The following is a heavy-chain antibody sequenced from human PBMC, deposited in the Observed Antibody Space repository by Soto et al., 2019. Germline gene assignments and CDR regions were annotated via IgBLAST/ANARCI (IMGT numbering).Heavy chain of an antibody. CDR1: GFTLSSYS. J-gene: IGHJ2*01. V-gene: IGHV3-21*01. CDR3: ARDPTTVMTYDL. Sequence: GGYLRLSCAASGFTLSSYSMNWVRQAPGKGLEWVSSISSSSSYIYYADSVKGRFTISRDNAKNSLYLQMNSLRAEDTAVYYCARDPTTVMTYDLWGRGTLVTGSS. D-gene: IGHD4-17*01. CDR2: ISSSSSYI.